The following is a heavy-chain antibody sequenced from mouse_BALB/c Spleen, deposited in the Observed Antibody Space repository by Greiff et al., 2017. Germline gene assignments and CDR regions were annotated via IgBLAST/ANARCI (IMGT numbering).Heavy chain of an antibody. J-gene: IGHJ2*01. D-gene: IGHD1-1*01. CDR2: IYPGGGYT. Sequence: VKLVESGAELVRPGTSVKISCKASGYTFTNYWLGWVKQRPGHGLEWIGDIYPGGGYTNYNEKFKGKATLTADTSSSTAYMQLSSLTSEDSAVYFCASFITTVVATDYWGQGTTLTVSS. CDR1: GYTFTNYW. CDR3: ASFITTVVATDY. V-gene: IGHV1-63*02.